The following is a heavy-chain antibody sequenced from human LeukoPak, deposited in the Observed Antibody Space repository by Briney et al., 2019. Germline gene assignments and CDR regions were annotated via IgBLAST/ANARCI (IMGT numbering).Heavy chain of an antibody. Sequence: ASVKVSCKASGYTFTSYDINWVRQPTGQGLELMGWMNPNRGNTGYAQKFQGRVTMTRNTSISTAYMELSSLRSEDTAVYYCARGRSGMVRGVIITTMKYNWFDPWGQGTLVTVSS. J-gene: IGHJ5*02. CDR2: MNPNRGNT. CDR1: GYTFTSYD. V-gene: IGHV1-8*01. D-gene: IGHD3-10*01. CDR3: ARGRSGMVRGVIITTMKYNWFDP.